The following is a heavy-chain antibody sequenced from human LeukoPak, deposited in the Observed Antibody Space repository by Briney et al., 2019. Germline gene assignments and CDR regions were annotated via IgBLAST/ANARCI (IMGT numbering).Heavy chain of an antibody. CDR3: AREDTAIDY. CDR1: GFTFSSYA. D-gene: IGHD5-18*01. V-gene: IGHV3-30-3*01. J-gene: IGHJ4*02. Sequence: GRSLRLSCAASGFTFSSYAMHWVRQAPGKGLEWVAVISYDGSNKYYADPVKGRFTISRDNSKNTLYLQMNSLRAEDTAVYYCAREDTAIDYWGQGTLVTVSS. CDR2: ISYDGSNK.